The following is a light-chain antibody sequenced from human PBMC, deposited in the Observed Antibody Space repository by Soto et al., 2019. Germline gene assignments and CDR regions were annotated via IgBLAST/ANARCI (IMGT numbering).Light chain of an antibody. J-gene: IGKJ1*01. CDR3: QQYNSYSWT. Sequence: DIQMTQSPSTLSGSVGDRVTITCRASQTISSCLAWYQQKPGKAPKLLIYDASSLESGVPSRFSGSGSGTEITLTISSLQPDDFATYYCQQYNSYSWTFGQGTKVDIK. CDR2: DAS. CDR1: QTISSC. V-gene: IGKV1-5*01.